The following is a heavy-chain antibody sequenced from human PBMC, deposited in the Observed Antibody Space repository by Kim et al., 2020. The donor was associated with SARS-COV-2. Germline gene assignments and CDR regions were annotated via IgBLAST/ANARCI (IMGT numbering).Heavy chain of an antibody. J-gene: IGHJ4*02. CDR1: GFTFRSFA. V-gene: IGHV3-23*01. D-gene: IGHD7-27*01. Sequence: GGSLRLSCAASGFTFRSFAMTWVRQTPGKGLEWVSTISGSGDSTYYPDSVKGRFTISRDNSKNTLYLQMNSLRAEDTALYYCAKTWGGYFDYWGRGTLGT. CDR3: AKTWGGYFDY. CDR2: ISGSGDST.